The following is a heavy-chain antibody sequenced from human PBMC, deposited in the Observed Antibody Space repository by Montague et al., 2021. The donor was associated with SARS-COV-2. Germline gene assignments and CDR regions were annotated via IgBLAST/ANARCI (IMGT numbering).Heavy chain of an antibody. CDR1: GASISRSSYY. CDR2: IYYSGNT. CDR3: ARQGNSGNLIDY. Sequence: SETLSLTCTVSGASISRSSYYWGWIRQPPGKGLEWIGNIYYSGNTHYNPSLKSRVTISVDTSKNQFSLTLSSVTAADTAIYYCARQGNSGNLIDYWGQGTLVPVSA. J-gene: IGHJ4*02. D-gene: IGHD3-10*01. V-gene: IGHV4-39*01.